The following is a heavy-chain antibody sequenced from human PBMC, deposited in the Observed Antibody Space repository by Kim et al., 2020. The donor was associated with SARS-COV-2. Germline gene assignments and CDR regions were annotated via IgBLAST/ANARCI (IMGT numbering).Heavy chain of an antibody. CDR2: VKNNGGDT. D-gene: IGHD1-20*01. V-gene: IGHV3-20*01. CDR1: GFTFSNYG. CDR3: VRGYMAGAIDL. Sequence: GGSLRLSCAASGFTFSNYGMNWVRQAPGKGLVWVSRVKNNGGDTAYGDAVKGRFTISRDNGKNSLHLQMNSLRPEDTAVYHCVRGYMAGAIDLWGRGTLVTVSS. J-gene: IGHJ5*02.